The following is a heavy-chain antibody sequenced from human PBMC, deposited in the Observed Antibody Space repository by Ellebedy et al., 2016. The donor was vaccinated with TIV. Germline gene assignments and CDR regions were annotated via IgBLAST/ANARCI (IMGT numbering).Heavy chain of an antibody. D-gene: IGHD4-17*01. CDR2: ISGSSLTK. J-gene: IGHJ3*01. V-gene: IGHV3-48*04. CDR3: ATDGSYGDYRSPAHAFEA. Sequence: GGSLRLSCAASGFTFSPYAMNWVRQAPGKGLEWVSFISGSSLTKNYADSVKGRFTISRDNAKNSLYLQMNSLRAEDTAVYYCATDGSYGDYRSPAHAFEAWGQGTMVTVSS. CDR1: GFTFSPYA.